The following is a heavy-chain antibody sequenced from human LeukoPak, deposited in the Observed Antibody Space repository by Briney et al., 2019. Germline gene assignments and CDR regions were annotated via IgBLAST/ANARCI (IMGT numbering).Heavy chain of an antibody. Sequence: PSETLSLTCTVSGGSISSSSYYWGWIRQPPGKGLEWIGSIYYSGSTYYNPSLKSRVTISVDTSKNQFSLKLSSVTAADTAVYYCARVLNWFDPWGQGTLSPSPQ. CDR3: ARVLNWFDP. J-gene: IGHJ5*02. D-gene: IGHD1-26*01. V-gene: IGHV4-39*07. CDR1: GGSISSSSYY. CDR2: IYYSGST.